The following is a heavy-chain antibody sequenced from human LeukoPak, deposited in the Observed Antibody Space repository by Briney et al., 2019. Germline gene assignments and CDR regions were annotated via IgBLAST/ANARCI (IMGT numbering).Heavy chain of an antibody. V-gene: IGHV3-11*05. Sequence: PGGSLRLSCAASGFSFSDNYMSWIRQAPGKGLEWVSYITNSGSYTNYPDSVKGRFTISRDNAKNSLYLQMNSLRDEDTAVYYCARARGAGPGGHFDYWGQGTLVTVSS. CDR1: GFSFSDNY. CDR2: ITNSGSYT. D-gene: IGHD6-19*01. J-gene: IGHJ4*02. CDR3: ARARGAGPGGHFDY.